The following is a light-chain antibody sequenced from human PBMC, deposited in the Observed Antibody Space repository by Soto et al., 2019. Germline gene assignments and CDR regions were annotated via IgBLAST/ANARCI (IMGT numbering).Light chain of an antibody. Sequence: QSVLTQPPSASGTPGQRVTISCSESRSNLGSKTVYWYQHLPGTAPKLLIHSNNQRPSGVPDRFSGSKSGTSASLAISGLQAEDEADYYCAAWDDSLNGWVFGGGTKLTVL. CDR1: RSNLGSKT. CDR2: SNN. J-gene: IGLJ3*02. V-gene: IGLV1-44*01. CDR3: AAWDDSLNGWV.